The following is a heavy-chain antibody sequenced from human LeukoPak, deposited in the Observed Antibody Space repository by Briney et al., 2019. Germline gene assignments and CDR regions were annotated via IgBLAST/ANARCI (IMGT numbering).Heavy chain of an antibody. Sequence: PGGSLRLSCAASGFTFSSYAMHWVRQAPGKGLEWVAVISYDGSNKYYADSVKGRFTISRDNSKNTLYLQMNSLRAEDTAVYYCARDDRATWYFDYWGQGTLVTVSS. CDR1: GFTFSSYA. CDR2: ISYDGSNK. CDR3: ARDDRATWYFDY. J-gene: IGHJ4*02. V-gene: IGHV3-30*01. D-gene: IGHD3-10*01.